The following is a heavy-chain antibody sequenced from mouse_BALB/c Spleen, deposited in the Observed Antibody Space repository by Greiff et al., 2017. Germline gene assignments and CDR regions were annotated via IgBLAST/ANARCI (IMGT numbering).Heavy chain of an antibody. CDR1: GYTFTSYW. J-gene: IGHJ2*01. CDR2: IYPGDGDT. V-gene: IGHV1-87*01. CDR3: ARTIGYGYLYYFDY. D-gene: IGHD2-2*01. Sequence: VQLQQSGAELARPGASVKLSCKASGYTFTSYWMQWVKQRPGQGLEWIGAIYPGDGDTRYTQKFKGKATLTADKSSSTAYMQLSSLASEDSAVYYCARTIGYGYLYYFDYWGQGTTLTVSS.